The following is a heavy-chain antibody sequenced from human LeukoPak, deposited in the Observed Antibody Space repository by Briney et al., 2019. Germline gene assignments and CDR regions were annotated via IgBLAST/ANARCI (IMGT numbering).Heavy chain of an antibody. D-gene: IGHD2-15*01. J-gene: IGHJ4*02. CDR2: IYYSGTT. Sequence: SETLSLTCTVSGGSISSTTFSWGWLRQAPGGGLEWIVSIYYSGTTNYNPSLKSRVTISVDTSNNQFSLRMNSVTAADTAVYYCARGWHDGLAFYHCPGEWGQGTLVTVSS. CDR1: GGSISSTTFS. V-gene: IGHV4-39*07. CDR3: ARGWHDGLAFYHCPGE.